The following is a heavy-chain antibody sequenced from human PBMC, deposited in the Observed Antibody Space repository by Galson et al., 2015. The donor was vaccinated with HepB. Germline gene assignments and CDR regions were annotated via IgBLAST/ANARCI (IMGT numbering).Heavy chain of an antibody. CDR2: IYWDDDK. CDR3: AHRPYSTGTFDS. V-gene: IGHV2-5*02. CDR1: GFSLRDTGVG. J-gene: IGHJ4*02. D-gene: IGHD1/OR15-1a*01. Sequence: PALVKPPQTLTLTCTFSGFSLRDTGVGVAWVRQPPGKALEWLALIYWDDDKRYSPSLRNRLTVSKDTSRNQVVLTMTNMNPVDTATYFCAHRPYSTGTFDSWGQGTLVTVSS.